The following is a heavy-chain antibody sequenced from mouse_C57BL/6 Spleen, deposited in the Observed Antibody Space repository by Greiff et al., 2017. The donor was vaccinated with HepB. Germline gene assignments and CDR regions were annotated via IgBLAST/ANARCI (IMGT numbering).Heavy chain of an antibody. D-gene: IGHD1-1*01. CDR3: ARRGEDYYGSSPYWYFDV. V-gene: IGHV1-53*01. J-gene: IGHJ1*03. CDR1: GYTFTSYW. Sequence: VQLQQSGTELVKPGASVKLSCKASGYTFTSYWMHWVKQRPGQGLEWIGNINPSNGGTNYNEKFKSKATLTVDKSSSTAYMKLRSLTSEDSAVYYCARRGEDYYGSSPYWYFDVWGTGTTVTVSS. CDR2: INPSNGGT.